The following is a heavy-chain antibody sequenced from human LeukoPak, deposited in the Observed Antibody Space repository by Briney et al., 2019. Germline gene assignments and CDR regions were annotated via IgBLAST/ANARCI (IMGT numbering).Heavy chain of an antibody. J-gene: IGHJ5*02. CDR1: GGSISSGGYY. D-gene: IGHD1-26*01. CDR3: ARAAGGSYRNWFDP. CDR2: IYYSGST. Sequence: PSETLSLTCTVSGGSISSGGYYWSWIRQHPGKGLEWIGYIYYSGSTYYNPSLKSRVTISVDTSKNQFSLKLSSVTAADTAVYYCARAAGGSYRNWFDPWGQGTLVTVSS. V-gene: IGHV4-31*03.